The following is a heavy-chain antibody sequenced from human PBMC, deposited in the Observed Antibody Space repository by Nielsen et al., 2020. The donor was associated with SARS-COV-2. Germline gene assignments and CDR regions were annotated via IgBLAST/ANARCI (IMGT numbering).Heavy chain of an antibody. D-gene: IGHD3-10*01. CDR3: AGARGGYYGSGSYFDY. CDR2: ISYDGSNK. V-gene: IGHV3-30-3*01. CDR1: GFTFSSYA. J-gene: IGHJ4*02. Sequence: GGSLRLSCAASGFTFSSYAMHWVRQAPGKGLEWVAVISYDGSNKYYADSVKGRFTISRDNSKNTLYLQMNSLRAEDTAVYYSAGARGGYYGSGSYFDYWGQGTLVTVSS.